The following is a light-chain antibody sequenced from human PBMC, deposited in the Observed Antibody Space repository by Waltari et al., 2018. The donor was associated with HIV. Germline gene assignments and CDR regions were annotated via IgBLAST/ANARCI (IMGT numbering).Light chain of an antibody. Sequence: QSVLTQPPSASGTPGQRVTISCSGRNSNIGSNSVNWYQQVPGTAPQLLTYSSHQRPPGVPDRFSGSKPCNSASRAISGLRSEDEADYYCAAWDDSRNGEVIFGGGTKLTVL. V-gene: IGLV1-44*01. J-gene: IGLJ2*01. CDR2: SSH. CDR3: AAWDDSRNGEVI. CDR1: NSNIGSNS.